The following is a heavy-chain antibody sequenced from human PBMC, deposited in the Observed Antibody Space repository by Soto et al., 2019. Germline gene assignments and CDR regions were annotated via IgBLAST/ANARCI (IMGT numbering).Heavy chain of an antibody. Sequence: EVQLLESGGGLVQPVGSLRLSCAASGFTFSNYAMTWVRQAPGKGLEWVSVITGSGGGTYFVDSVKGRFTISRDNSKNTVHLQMNSLRAEDTAVYYCAKRPLTAAGFDYWGQGTLVTVSS. CDR2: ITGSGGGT. V-gene: IGHV3-23*01. CDR3: AKRPLTAAGFDY. J-gene: IGHJ4*02. D-gene: IGHD6-13*01. CDR1: GFTFSNYA.